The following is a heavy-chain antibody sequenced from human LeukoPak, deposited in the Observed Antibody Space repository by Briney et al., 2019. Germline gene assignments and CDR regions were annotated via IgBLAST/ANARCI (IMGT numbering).Heavy chain of an antibody. CDR2: IRSKANSYET. V-gene: IGHV3-73*01. J-gene: IGHJ4*02. CDR3: TNYGSFYY. D-gene: IGHD3-10*01. CDR1: GFTFSGSA. Sequence: GGSLRLSCAASGFTFSGSAMHWVRQASGKGLEWVGRIRSKANSYETAYAASVKGRFTISRDDSKNTAYLQMNSLKTEDTAVYYCTNYGSFYYWGQGTLVTVSS.